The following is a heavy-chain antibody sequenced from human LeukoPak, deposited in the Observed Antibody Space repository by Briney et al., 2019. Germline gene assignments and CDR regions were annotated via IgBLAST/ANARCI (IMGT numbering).Heavy chain of an antibody. Sequence: SETLSLTCTVSGGSISSGSYYWSWIRQPPGKGLEWIGSIYYSGSTYYNPSLKSRVTVSVDTSKNQFSLKLSSVTAADTAVYYCARPSGYSSWFDPWGQGTLVTVSS. CDR1: GGSISSGSYY. J-gene: IGHJ5*02. CDR2: IYYSGST. CDR3: ARPSGYSSWFDP. D-gene: IGHD6-19*01. V-gene: IGHV4-39*01.